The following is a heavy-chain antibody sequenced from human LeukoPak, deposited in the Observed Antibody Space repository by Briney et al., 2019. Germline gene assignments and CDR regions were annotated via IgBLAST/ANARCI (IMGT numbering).Heavy chain of an antibody. J-gene: IGHJ4*02. CDR2: ITSNSYI. CDR1: GFIFSNYN. Sequence: GGSLRLSCAASGFIFSNYNMNWVRQAPGKGPEWVSSITSNSYIYYADSVKGRFTISRDNAKNSLYLQMNSLRAEDTAVYYCASNDFDYWGQGTLVTVSS. V-gene: IGHV3-21*01. D-gene: IGHD2-8*01. CDR3: ASNDFDY.